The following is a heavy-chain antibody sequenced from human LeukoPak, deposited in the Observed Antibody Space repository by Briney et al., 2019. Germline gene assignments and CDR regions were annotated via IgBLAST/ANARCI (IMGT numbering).Heavy chain of an antibody. J-gene: IGHJ4*02. CDR2: MYLSGTT. D-gene: IGHD1-26*01. V-gene: IGHV4-4*02. CDR1: GDSINSLDL. Sequence: PSETLSLTCTVSGDSINSLDLWSWVRQPPGKGLEWIGEMYLSGTTHSNPSVKSRVTISIDKSKNQFFLNLSSMTAADTAVYYCAGLVGRSSSGLYYYYFDYWGQGTLVTVSS. CDR3: AGLVGRSSSGLYYYYFDY.